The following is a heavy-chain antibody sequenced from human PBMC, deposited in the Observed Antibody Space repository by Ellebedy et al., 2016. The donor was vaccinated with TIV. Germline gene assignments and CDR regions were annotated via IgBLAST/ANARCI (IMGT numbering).Heavy chain of an antibody. J-gene: IGHJ4*02. D-gene: IGHD5-12*01. CDR2: ISSSSSTI. CDR1: GFTFSSYS. CDR3: ARDLGKGGYEN. Sequence: PGGSLRLSCAASGFTFSSYSMNWVRQAPGKGLEWVSYISSSSSTIYYADSVKGRFTISRDNAKNSLYLQMNSLRAEDTAVYYCARDLGKGGYENWGQGTLVTVSS. V-gene: IGHV3-48*01.